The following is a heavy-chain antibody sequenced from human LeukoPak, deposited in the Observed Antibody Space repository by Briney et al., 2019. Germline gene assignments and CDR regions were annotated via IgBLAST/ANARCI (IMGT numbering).Heavy chain of an antibody. D-gene: IGHD3-10*01. CDR3: ATQFGSGTLANEYDY. V-gene: IGHV3-30*02. Sequence: GGSLRLSCAASGFTFSVYGMHWVRQAPGKGLEWVSFIRSDGSNKYYTESVKGRFTVSRDNSNNTLYLQMNSLRLEDTAVYYCATQFGSGTLANEYDYWGQGSLVTVSS. CDR2: IRSDGSNK. J-gene: IGHJ4*02. CDR1: GFTFSVYG.